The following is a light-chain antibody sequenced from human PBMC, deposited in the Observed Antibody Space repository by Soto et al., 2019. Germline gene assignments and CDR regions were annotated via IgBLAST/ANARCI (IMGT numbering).Light chain of an antibody. CDR1: RSNIGAGYD. J-gene: IGLJ3*02. CDR2: GNK. CDR3: QSYDNSLSGSLV. V-gene: IGLV1-40*01. Sequence: QSVLTQPPSVSGAPGQRVTISCTGSRSNIGAGYDVQWYQQLPGTASKLLIYGNKNRPSGVPDRFSGSKSGASASLAITGLQAEDEADYYCQSYDNSLSGSLVFGGGTKLTVL.